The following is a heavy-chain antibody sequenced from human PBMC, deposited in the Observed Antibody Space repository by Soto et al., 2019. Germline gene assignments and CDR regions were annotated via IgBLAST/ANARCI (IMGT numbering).Heavy chain of an antibody. CDR1: GYSLTDNG. V-gene: IGHV1-8*01. CDR3: ARVYGSYYYYMDV. J-gene: IGHJ6*03. CDR2: ISPDSGKT. D-gene: IGHD2-8*01. Sequence: QAYLEQSGAEVKKPGASVKVSCKASGYSLTDNGITWVRQASGQGLEYVGWISPDSGKTDYAQKFQGRGTMTRDTSINTVYMELSSLRSDDTAVYYCARVYGSYYYYMDVWGKGTTVTVSS.